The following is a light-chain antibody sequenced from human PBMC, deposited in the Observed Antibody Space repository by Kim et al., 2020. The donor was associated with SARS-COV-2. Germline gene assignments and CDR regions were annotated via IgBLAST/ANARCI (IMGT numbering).Light chain of an antibody. V-gene: IGLV3-19*01. Sequence: SSELTQDPAVSVALGQTVRITCQGDSLRSYYASCYQQKPGQAPVLVIYGKNNRPSGIPDRFSGSSSGNTASLTITGAQAEDEADYYCNSRDSSGNHAVVFGGGTQLTVL. CDR2: GKN. CDR3: NSRDSSGNHAVV. J-gene: IGLJ2*01. CDR1: SLRSYY.